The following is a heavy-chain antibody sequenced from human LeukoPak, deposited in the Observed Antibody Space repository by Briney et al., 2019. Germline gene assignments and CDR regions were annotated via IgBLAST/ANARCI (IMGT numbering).Heavy chain of an antibody. Sequence: GGSLRLSCAASGFTFSSYAMSWVRQAPGKGLVWVSCINGYGTTTNYADSVKGRFTISRDNAKNTLYLQMNSLRVEDTAVYYCAREPNYYYYGMDVWGQGTTVTVSS. CDR1: GFTFSSYA. V-gene: IGHV3-74*01. J-gene: IGHJ6*02. CDR3: AREPNYYYYGMDV. CDR2: INGYGTTT.